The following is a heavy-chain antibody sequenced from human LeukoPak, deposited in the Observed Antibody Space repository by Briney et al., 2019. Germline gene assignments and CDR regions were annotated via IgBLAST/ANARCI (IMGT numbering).Heavy chain of an antibody. J-gene: IGHJ4*02. CDR3: ARGRHTVTTSSIDY. Sequence: GGSLRLSCAASGFTFSSYSMNWVRQAPGKGLEWVSSISTSSYYIYCADSMKGRFTISRDNAKNSLSLQVNSLRAEDTAVYYCARGRHTVTTSSIDYWGQGTLVTVSS. CDR2: ISTSSYYI. V-gene: IGHV3-21*01. D-gene: IGHD4-17*01. CDR1: GFTFSSYS.